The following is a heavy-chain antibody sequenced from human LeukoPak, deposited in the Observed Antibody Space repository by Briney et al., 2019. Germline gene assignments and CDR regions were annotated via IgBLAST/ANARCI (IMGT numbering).Heavy chain of an antibody. V-gene: IGHV3-74*01. Sequence: PGGSLRLSCAASGFTFSSYWMHWVRQAPGKGLVWVSRINSDGSSTSYADSVKGRFTISRDNSKNTLYLQMNSLRAEDTAAYYCVTREGANYYDSIDYWGQGTLVTVSS. CDR2: INSDGSST. D-gene: IGHD3-22*01. CDR1: GFTFSSYW. CDR3: VTREGANYYDSIDY. J-gene: IGHJ4*02.